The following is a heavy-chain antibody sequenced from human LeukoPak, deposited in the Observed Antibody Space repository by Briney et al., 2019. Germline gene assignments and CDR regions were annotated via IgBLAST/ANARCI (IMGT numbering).Heavy chain of an antibody. Sequence: PSETLSLTCTVSGYSISNGYNWGWVRQPPGKGLECIGSISHTGSTYYNPSLESRVTISLDTSNNHFSLELSSVTTADTAVYYCAKTNINLHNHLDPLGQGTPGTVSS. CDR1: GYSISNGYN. V-gene: IGHV4-38-2*02. J-gene: IGHJ5*02. CDR3: AKTNINLHNHLDP. CDR2: ISHTGST. D-gene: IGHD1-14*01.